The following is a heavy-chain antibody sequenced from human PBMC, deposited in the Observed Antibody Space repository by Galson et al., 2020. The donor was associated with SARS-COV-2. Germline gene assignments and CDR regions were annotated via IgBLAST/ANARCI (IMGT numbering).Heavy chain of an antibody. CDR1: GFTFTNYA. Sequence: GESLKISCAASGFTFTNYAMYWVRQAPGEGLRWVSVLSADGSTTYYTDSVKGRFTISRDISKNTLFLQMNSLRAEDTAVYYCAKDTRGGINSGSRALDPWGQGTLVTVSS. V-gene: IGHV3-23*01. J-gene: IGHJ5*02. CDR3: AKDTRGGINSGSRALDP. CDR2: LSADGSTT. D-gene: IGHD3-10*01.